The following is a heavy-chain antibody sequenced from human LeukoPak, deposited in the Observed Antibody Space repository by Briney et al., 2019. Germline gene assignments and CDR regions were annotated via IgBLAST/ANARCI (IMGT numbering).Heavy chain of an antibody. J-gene: IGHJ6*03. CDR2: IYYSGST. D-gene: IGHD3-16*01. V-gene: IGHV4-31*03. CDR1: GGSTSSGGNY. CDR3: ASHVSGDYYHDYMDV. Sequence: PETLSLTCTVSGGSTSSGGNYWSWIRQHPGKGLEWIGYIYYSGSTYYNPSLKSRVTISVDTSKNQFSLKVSSVTAADTAVYYCASHVSGDYYHDYMDVWGKGTRVTVSS.